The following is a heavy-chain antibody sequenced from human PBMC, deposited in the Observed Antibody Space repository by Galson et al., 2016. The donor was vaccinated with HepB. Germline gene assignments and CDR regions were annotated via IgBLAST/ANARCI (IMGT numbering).Heavy chain of an antibody. CDR2: IIPTFGTP. Sequence: SVKVSCKAFGGTFSNLGISWVRRAPGQGLEWMGGIIPTFGTPKYAQRFQGTATITADESTSAVDMVLNTLRSDDTARYYCVCGYKNGYETDSWGRGTLVTVSS. CDR3: VCGYKNGYETDS. V-gene: IGHV1-69*13. D-gene: IGHD5-12*01. J-gene: IGHJ5*01. CDR1: GGTFSNLG.